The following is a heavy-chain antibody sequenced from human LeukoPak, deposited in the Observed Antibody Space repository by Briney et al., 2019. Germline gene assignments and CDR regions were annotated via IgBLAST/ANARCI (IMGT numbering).Heavy chain of an antibody. CDR2: MLKSGST. D-gene: IGHD5/OR15-5a*01. CDR1: GGSISHYY. V-gene: IGHV4-59*08. CDR3: ARSTVSMNWFDP. Sequence: PSETLSLTCTVSGGSISHYYWSWIRQPPWKGLEWIGYMLKSGSTNYNPSLQSRVTISIVTSKNQFSLKLTSLPVEDTAVYYCARSTVSMNWFDPWGQGTLVTVSS. J-gene: IGHJ5*02.